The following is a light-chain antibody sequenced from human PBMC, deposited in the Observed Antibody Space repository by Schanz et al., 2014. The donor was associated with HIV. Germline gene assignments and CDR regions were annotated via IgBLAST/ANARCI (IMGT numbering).Light chain of an antibody. V-gene: IGLV1-40*01. CDR1: SSNIGAGYD. CDR2: GNN. J-gene: IGLJ1*01. Sequence: QSVLTQPPSVSGAPGQRVTISCAGNSSNIGAGYDVHWYQQLPGTAPKLLIYGNNNRPSGIPDRFSGSKSDTSASLAITGLQSEDEAAYYCAAWDDSLSGHYVFGTGTKLTVL. CDR3: AAWDDSLSGHYV.